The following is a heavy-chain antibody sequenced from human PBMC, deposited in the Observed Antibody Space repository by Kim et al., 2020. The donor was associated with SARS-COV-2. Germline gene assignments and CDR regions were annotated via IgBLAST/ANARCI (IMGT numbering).Heavy chain of an antibody. J-gene: IGHJ4*02. CDR3: ARDSKHSSRFGLGYFDY. V-gene: IGHV3-30*02. D-gene: IGHD6-13*01. Sequence: GGSLRLSCAASEVTFSSSGMHWVRQAPGKGLEWVAIIPYDGSNKHYADSVKGRFTISRDNSKNTLYLEMNSLRAEDTAVYYCARDSKHSSRFGLGYFDYWGPGTLGIVSS. CDR1: EVTFSSSG. CDR2: IPYDGSNK.